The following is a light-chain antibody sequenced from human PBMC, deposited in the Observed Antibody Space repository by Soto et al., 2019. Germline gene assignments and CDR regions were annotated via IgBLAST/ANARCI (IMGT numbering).Light chain of an antibody. CDR1: QGISSF. CDR2: AAS. CDR3: LQYDSYWT. V-gene: IGKV1-9*01. J-gene: IGKJ1*01. Sequence: IQLTQSPSFLSASVGDRVTITCRASQGISSFLAWYRQKPGKAPKLLIYAASTLQSGVPSRFSGSGSGTEFALTITSLRPDDFATYYCLQYDSYWTFGQGTKVDNK.